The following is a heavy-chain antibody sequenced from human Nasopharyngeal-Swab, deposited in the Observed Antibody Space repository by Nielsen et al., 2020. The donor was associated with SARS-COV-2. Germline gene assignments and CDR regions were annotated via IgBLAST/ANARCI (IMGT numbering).Heavy chain of an antibody. CDR2: IYLGDSDT. Sequence: GESLKISCKGSGYSFTSYWISWVRQMPGKGLEWMGIIYLGDSDTRYSPSFQGQVTISADKSISTAYLQWSSLKASDTAMYYCARSQQAAGIGFDPWGQGTLVTVSS. CDR3: ARSQQAAGIGFDP. V-gene: IGHV5-51*01. J-gene: IGHJ5*02. CDR1: GYSFTSYW. D-gene: IGHD6-13*01.